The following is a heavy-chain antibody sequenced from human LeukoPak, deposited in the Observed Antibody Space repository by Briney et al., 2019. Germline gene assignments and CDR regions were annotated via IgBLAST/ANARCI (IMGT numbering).Heavy chain of an antibody. J-gene: IGHJ4*02. CDR3: ASVFDWLFPKIDY. CDR2: ISSSSSYI. D-gene: IGHD3-9*01. Sequence: GGSLRLSCAASGFTFSSYSMTWVRQAPGKGLEWVSSISSSSSYIYYADSVKGRFTISRDNAKNSLYLQMNSLRAEDTAVYYCASVFDWLFPKIDYWGQGTLVTVSS. V-gene: IGHV3-21*01. CDR1: GFTFSSYS.